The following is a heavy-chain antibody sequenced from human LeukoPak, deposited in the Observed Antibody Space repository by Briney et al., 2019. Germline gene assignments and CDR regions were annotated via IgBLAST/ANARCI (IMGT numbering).Heavy chain of an antibody. Sequence: SETLSLTCPVSGGFIRNYYWTWIRQPPGKGLEWIGFIHDRGSTNYNPSLKSRVTISVDTSRKQSSLKLSSVTPADTAVYYCAREGGYSYGVSRYGMDVWGQGTTVTVSS. CDR3: AREGGYSYGVSRYGMDV. CDR2: IHDRGST. J-gene: IGHJ6*02. D-gene: IGHD5-18*01. CDR1: GGFIRNYY. V-gene: IGHV4-59*01.